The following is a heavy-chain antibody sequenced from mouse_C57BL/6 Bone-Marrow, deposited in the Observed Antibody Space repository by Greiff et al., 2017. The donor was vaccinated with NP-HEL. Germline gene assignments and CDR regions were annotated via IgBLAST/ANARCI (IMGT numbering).Heavy chain of an antibody. D-gene: IGHD2-4*01. CDR2: INPSSGYT. CDR1: GYTFTSYW. V-gene: IGHV1-7*01. J-gene: IGHJ3*01. CDR3: AYDYVDVSFAY. Sequence: QVQLKQSGAELAKPGASVKLSCKASGYTFTSYWMHWVKQRPGQGLEWIGYINPSSGYTKYNQKFKDKATLTADKSSSTAYMQLSSLTYEDSAVYYCAYDYVDVSFAYWGQGTLVTVSA.